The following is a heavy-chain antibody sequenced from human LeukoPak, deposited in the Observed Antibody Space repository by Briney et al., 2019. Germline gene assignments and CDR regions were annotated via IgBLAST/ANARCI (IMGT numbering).Heavy chain of an antibody. CDR3: ANLNAPYWGNFDY. D-gene: IGHD3-16*01. J-gene: IGHJ4*02. CDR1: GFTFSSYA. V-gene: IGHV3-30*04. CDR2: ISYDGNIK. Sequence: PGGSLRLSCAASGFTFSSYAMHWVRQAPGKGLEWVAVISYDGNIKYYTDSVKGRFTISRDNSKNTLYLQMNSLRAEDTAVYYCANLNAPYWGNFDYWGQGTLVTVSS.